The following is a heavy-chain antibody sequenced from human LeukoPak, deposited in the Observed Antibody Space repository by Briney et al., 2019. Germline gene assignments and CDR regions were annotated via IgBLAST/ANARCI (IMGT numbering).Heavy chain of an antibody. CDR1: GFTFSSYA. J-gene: IGHJ4*02. Sequence: GGSLRLSCAASGFTFSSYAMSWVRQAPGKGLEGVAVIWYDGTNKYYADSVKGRFTISRDSPKNTLYLQMNSLRAEDRAVYYCARAAYDNSGYLTLWGQGTLVTVSS. D-gene: IGHD3-22*01. CDR2: IWYDGTNK. CDR3: ARAAYDNSGYLTL. V-gene: IGHV3-33*08.